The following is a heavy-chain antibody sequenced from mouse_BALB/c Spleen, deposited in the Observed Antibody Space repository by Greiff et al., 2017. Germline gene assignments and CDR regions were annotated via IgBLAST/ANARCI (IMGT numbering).Heavy chain of an antibody. CDR3: ARCFWYYFDY. J-gene: IGHJ2*01. V-gene: IGHV5-17*02. Sequence: EVQLVESGGGLVQPGGSRKLSCAASGFTFSSFGMHWVRQAPEKGLEWVAYISSGSSSIYYADTVKGRFTISRDNPKNTLFLQMTSLRSEVSAMYYCARCFWYYFDYWGQGTTLTVSS. CDR2: ISSGSSSI. CDR1: GFTFSSFG.